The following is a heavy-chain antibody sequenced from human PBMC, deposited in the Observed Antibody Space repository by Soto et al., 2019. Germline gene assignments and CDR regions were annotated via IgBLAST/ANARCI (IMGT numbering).Heavy chain of an antibody. CDR2: ISSSGSDT. J-gene: IGHJ4*02. CDR1: GFTFSDYY. Sequence: QVQLVESGGGLVKPGGCLRLSCAASGFTFSDYYMSWIRQAPGKGLEWVSYISSSGSDTNYADSVKGRFTVSRDNAKHSLYLQMNSLRAEDTAVYYCARSLRGYSGYSGYWCQGTLVTVSS. CDR3: ARSLRGYSGYSGY. D-gene: IGHD5-12*01. V-gene: IGHV3-11*05.